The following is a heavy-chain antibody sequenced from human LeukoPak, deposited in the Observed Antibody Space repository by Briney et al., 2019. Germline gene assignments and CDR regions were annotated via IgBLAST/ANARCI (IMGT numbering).Heavy chain of an antibody. J-gene: IGHJ4*02. D-gene: IGHD3-10*01. CDR3: ARDQLEVVYGSGSFKGALGY. V-gene: IGHV3-30-3*01. Sequence: GGSLRLSCAASGFTFSSYAMHWVRQAPGKGLEWVAVISYDGSNKYYADSVKGRFTISRDNSKNTLYPQMNSLRAEDTAVYYCARDQLEVVYGSGSFKGALGYWGQGTLVTVSS. CDR1: GFTFSSYA. CDR2: ISYDGSNK.